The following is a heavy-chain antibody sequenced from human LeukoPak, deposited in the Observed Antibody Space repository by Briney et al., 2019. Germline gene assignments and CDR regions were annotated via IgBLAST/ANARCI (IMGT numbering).Heavy chain of an antibody. V-gene: IGHV1-69*13. Sequence: SVKVSCKASGGTFSSYAISWVRQAPGQGLEWMGGIIPIFGTANYAQKFQGRVTITADESTSTAYMELSSLRSEDTAVYYCARVVVVPAAILRAFDIWGQGTMVTVSS. CDR1: GGTFSSYA. CDR3: ARVVVVPAAILRAFDI. CDR2: IIPIFGTA. J-gene: IGHJ3*02. D-gene: IGHD2-2*02.